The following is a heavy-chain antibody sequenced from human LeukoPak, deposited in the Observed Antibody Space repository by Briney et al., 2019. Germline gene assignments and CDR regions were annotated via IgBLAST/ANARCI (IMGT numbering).Heavy chain of an antibody. V-gene: IGHV3-66*01. CDR3: ARDAPNLVVRNNWFDP. CDR2: IYSGGST. CDR1: GFTVSSNY. Sequence: PGGSLRLSCAASGFTVSSNYMSWVRQAPGKGLEWVSVIYSGGSTYYADSVKGRFTISRDNSKNTLYLQMNSLRAEDTAVYYCARDAPNLVVRNNWFDPWGQGTLVTVSS. J-gene: IGHJ5*02. D-gene: IGHD2-15*01.